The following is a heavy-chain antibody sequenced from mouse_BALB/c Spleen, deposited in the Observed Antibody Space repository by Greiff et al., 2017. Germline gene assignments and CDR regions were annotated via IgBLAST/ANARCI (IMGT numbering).Heavy chain of an antibody. CDR2: IYPGDGDT. J-gene: IGHJ3*01. V-gene: IGHV1-80*01. Sequence: VQLQQSGAELVRPGSSVKISCKASGYAFSSYWMNWVKQRPGQGLEWIGQIYPGDGDTNYNGKFKGKATLTADKSSSTAYMQLSSLTSEDSAVYFCARPGTTWFAYWGQGTLVTVSA. CDR1: GYAFSSYW. CDR3: ARPGTTWFAY. D-gene: IGHD4-1*01.